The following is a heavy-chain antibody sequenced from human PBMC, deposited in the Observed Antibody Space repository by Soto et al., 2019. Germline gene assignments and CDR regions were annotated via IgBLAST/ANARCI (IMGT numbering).Heavy chain of an antibody. CDR3: AKGDIVVVPAASDY. Sequence: GGSLRLSCAASGFTFSSYVMSWVRQAPGKGLEWVSAISGSGGSTYYADSVKGRFTISRDNSKNTLYLQMNSLRAEDTAVYYCAKGDIVVVPAASDYWGQGTLVTVSS. J-gene: IGHJ4*02. D-gene: IGHD2-2*01. V-gene: IGHV3-23*01. CDR2: ISGSGGST. CDR1: GFTFSSYV.